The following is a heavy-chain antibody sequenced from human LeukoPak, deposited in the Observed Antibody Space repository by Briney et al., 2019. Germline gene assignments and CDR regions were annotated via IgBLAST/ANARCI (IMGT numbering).Heavy chain of an antibody. CDR3: AKSPSGSSGYYDY. CDR2: IWYDGSNK. V-gene: IGHV3-33*06. Sequence: GGSLRLSCAASGFTFSSYGMHWVRQAPGEGLEWVAVIWYDGSNKYYADSVKGRFTISRDNSKNTLYLQMNSLRAEDTAVYYCAKSPSGSSGYYDYWGQGTLVTVSS. CDR1: GFTFSSYG. D-gene: IGHD3-22*01. J-gene: IGHJ4*02.